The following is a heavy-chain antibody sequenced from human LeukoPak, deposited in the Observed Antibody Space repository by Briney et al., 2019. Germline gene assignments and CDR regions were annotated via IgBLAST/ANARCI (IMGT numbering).Heavy chain of an antibody. CDR2: ISYDGSNK. CDR1: GFTFSSYG. J-gene: IGHJ4*02. V-gene: IGHV3-30*03. D-gene: IGHD3-22*01. Sequence: GGSLRLSCAASGFTFSSYGMHWVRQAPGKGLEWVAVISYDGSNKYYADSVKGRFTISRDNSKNTLYLQMNSLRAEDTAGYYCARDPEFYYDRSGFADSWRQGTLVTVSS. CDR3: ARDPEFYYDRSGFADS.